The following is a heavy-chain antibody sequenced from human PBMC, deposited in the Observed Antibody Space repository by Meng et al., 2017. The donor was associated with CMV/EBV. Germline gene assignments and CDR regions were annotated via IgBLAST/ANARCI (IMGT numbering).Heavy chain of an antibody. CDR2: IYYSGST. V-gene: IGHV4-39*01. J-gene: IGHJ5*02. D-gene: IGHD2-2*01. CDR1: GGSISSSSYY. Sequence: SETLSLTCTVSGGSISSSSYYWGWIRQPPGKGREWIGSIYYSGSTYYNPSLKSRVTISVDTSKNQFSLKLSSVTAADTAVYYCARLKLLSCWFDPWGQGTLVTVSS. CDR3: ARLKLLSCWFDP.